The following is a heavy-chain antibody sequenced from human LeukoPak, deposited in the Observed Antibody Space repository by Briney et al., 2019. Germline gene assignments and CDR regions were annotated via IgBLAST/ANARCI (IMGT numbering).Heavy chain of an antibody. D-gene: IGHD3-16*02. V-gene: IGHV4-34*01. CDR3: ARTTVIVSFDF. J-gene: IGHJ4*02. Sequence: SETLSLTCAVYGGSFSGYYWSWIRQPPGKGLEWIGEINHTGSTNYNPSLKSRVTISVGTSKNQFSLKLSSVTAADTAIYYCARTTVIVSFDFWGQGTLVTVSS. CDR1: GGSFSGYY. CDR2: INHTGST.